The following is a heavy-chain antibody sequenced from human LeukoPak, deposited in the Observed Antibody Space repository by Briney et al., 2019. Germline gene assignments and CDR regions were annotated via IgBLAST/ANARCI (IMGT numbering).Heavy chain of an antibody. CDR2: INPSGGST. CDR1: GYIFTSYY. J-gene: IGHJ1*01. D-gene: IGHD3-22*01. V-gene: IGHV1-46*01. CDR3: ARAGDYYDSSGYPAEYFQH. Sequence: ASVKVSCKASGYIFTSYYMHWVRQAPGQGLEWMGIINPSGGSTSYAQKFQGRVTMTRDMSTSTVYMELSSLRSEDTAVYYCARAGDYYDSSGYPAEYFQHWGQGTLVTVSS.